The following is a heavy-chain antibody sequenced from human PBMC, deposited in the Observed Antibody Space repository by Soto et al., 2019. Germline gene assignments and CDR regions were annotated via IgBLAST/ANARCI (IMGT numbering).Heavy chain of an antibody. D-gene: IGHD3-10*01. CDR2: IYYSGST. V-gene: IGHV4-31*03. J-gene: IGHJ4*02. CDR1: GGSISSGGYY. Sequence: QVQLQESGPGLVKPSQTLSLTCTVSGGSISSGGYYWSWIRQHPGKGREWIGYIYYSGSTYYNPAPTRRVTMSVDTSKDQFPLKLSSVTAADTAVYYCARGVTMVRGVIHTPYLGYWGQGTLVTVSS. CDR3: ARGVTMVRGVIHTPYLGY.